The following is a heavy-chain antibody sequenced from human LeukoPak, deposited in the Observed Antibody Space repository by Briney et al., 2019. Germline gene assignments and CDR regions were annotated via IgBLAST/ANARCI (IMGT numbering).Heavy chain of an antibody. V-gene: IGHV1-18*01. CDR3: ARDPQQLVSDYYYYYGMDV. Sequence: EASVKVSCKASGYTFTSYGISWVRQAPGQGLEWMGWISAYNGNTNYAQKLQGRVTMTTDTSTSTAYVELSSLRSEDTAVYYCARDPQQLVSDYYYYYGMDVWGQGTTVTVSS. D-gene: IGHD6-13*01. CDR2: ISAYNGNT. J-gene: IGHJ6*02. CDR1: GYTFTSYG.